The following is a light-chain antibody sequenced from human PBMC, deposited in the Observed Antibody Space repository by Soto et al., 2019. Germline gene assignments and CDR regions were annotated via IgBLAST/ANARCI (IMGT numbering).Light chain of an antibody. CDR2: EVN. CDR1: NSDVGGYDF. V-gene: IGLV2-8*01. CDR3: SSFAGSINVL. Sequence: QSALTQPPSASGSPGQSVTISCTGTNSDVGGYDFVSWYQQHPGKAPKLMIYEVNKRPSGVPDRFSGSKSGNTASLTVSGLQAEDEASYYCSSFAGSINVLYGGGTQLTVL. J-gene: IGLJ3*02.